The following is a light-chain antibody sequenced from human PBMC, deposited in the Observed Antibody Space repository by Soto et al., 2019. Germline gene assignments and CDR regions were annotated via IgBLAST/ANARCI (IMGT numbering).Light chain of an antibody. CDR2: DVN. CDR1: SSDVGAYNY. J-gene: IGLJ1*01. V-gene: IGLV2-11*01. CDR3: SSYAGSYTYV. Sequence: QSALTQPRSVSGSPGQSVIISCTGTSSDVGAYNYVSWYQHHPVKAPKAMIYDVNKRASGVPDRFSGSKSGNTASLTISGRQAEDEGDYYCSSYAGSYTYVFGSGTKLTVL.